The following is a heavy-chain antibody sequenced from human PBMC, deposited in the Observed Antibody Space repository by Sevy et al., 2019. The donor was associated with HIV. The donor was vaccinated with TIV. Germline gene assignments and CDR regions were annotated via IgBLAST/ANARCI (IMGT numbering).Heavy chain of an antibody. CDR2: ISGSGGST. D-gene: IGHD1-26*01. CDR1: GFTFSSYA. Sequence: GGSLRLSCAASGFTFSSYAMSWVRQAPGKGLEWVSAISGSGGSTYYADSVKGRFTISRDNSKNTLYLQMNSLRAEDTAIYYCANRGYSGSYGAFDIWGQGTMVTVSS. V-gene: IGHV3-23*01. J-gene: IGHJ3*02. CDR3: ANRGYSGSYGAFDI.